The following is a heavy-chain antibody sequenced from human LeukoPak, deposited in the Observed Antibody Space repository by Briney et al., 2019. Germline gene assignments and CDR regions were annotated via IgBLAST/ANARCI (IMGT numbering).Heavy chain of an antibody. V-gene: IGHV3-30*18. Sequence: GGSLRLSCAASGFTFSSYGMHWVRQAPGKGLEWVAVISYDGSNKYYADSVKDRFTISRDNSKNTLYLQMNSLRAEDTAVYYCAKDYYDSSGSHFDYWGQGTLVTVSS. CDR3: AKDYYDSSGSHFDY. J-gene: IGHJ4*02. CDR2: ISYDGSNK. CDR1: GFTFSSYG. D-gene: IGHD3-22*01.